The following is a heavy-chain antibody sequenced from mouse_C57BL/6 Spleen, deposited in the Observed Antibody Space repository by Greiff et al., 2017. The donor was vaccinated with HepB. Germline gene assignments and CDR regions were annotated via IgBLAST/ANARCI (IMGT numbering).Heavy chain of an antibody. J-gene: IGHJ4*01. D-gene: IGHD3-2*02. CDR2: IWSGGST. CDR3: AKQLRLRAMDY. CDR1: GFSLTSYG. Sequence: VKLQESGPGLVQPSQSLSITCTVSGFSLTSYGVHWVRQSPGKGLEWLGVIWSGGSTDYNAAFISRLSISKDNSKSQVVFKMNSLQADDTAIYYCAKQLRLRAMDYWGQGTSVIVSS. V-gene: IGHV2-2*01.